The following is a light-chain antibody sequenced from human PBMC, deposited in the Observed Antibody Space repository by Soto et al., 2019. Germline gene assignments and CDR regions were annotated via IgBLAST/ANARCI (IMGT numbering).Light chain of an antibody. CDR1: QSINTW. Sequence: DIQMTQSPSTLSASVGDRVTITCRASQSINTWLAWHQQKPGKAPKLLIYDVSALKRGVPPRFSGSDSGTEFTLTISSLQPEDFATYYCQQYDSFSVTFGQGTKVDIK. V-gene: IGKV1-5*01. CDR2: DVS. CDR3: QQYDSFSVT. J-gene: IGKJ1*01.